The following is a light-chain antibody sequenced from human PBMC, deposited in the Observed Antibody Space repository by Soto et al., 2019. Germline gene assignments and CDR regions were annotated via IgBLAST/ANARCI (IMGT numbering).Light chain of an antibody. J-gene: IGKJ1*01. CDR3: QQHNNWPPWT. Sequence: EIVMTQSPATLSVSPGERATLSCRASQSVSSNLAWYQQKPGQAPRLLMYGASTRATGIPDRFSGSGSGTEFPLTISSLQSEDLAVYYCQQHNNWPPWTFGQGTKVEIK. CDR2: GAS. V-gene: IGKV3-15*01. CDR1: QSVSSN.